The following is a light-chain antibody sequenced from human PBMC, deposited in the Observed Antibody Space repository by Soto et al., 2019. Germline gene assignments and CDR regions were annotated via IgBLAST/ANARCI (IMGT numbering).Light chain of an antibody. Sequence: QSALTQPPSASGSPGQSVTISCTGTSSDVGGYNYVSWYQQHPGKAPKLMIYEVSKRPSGVPDRFSGSKSGNTASLTVSGLQAEDGADYYCSSYAGSNNSYVFGTGTKLTVL. V-gene: IGLV2-8*01. CDR2: EVS. J-gene: IGLJ1*01. CDR1: SSDVGGYNY. CDR3: SSYAGSNNSYV.